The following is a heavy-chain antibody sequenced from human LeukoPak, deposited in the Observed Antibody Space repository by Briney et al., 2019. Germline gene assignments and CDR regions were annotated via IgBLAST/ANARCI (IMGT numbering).Heavy chain of an antibody. J-gene: IGHJ4*02. CDR1: GYSFTSYW. Sequence: GESLKISCKGSGYSFTSYWIGWVRQMPGKGLEWMGIIYPGDSETRYSPSFQGQVTISVDKSISTAYLQWSSLKSSDTAIYYCARHRRATPLDYWGQGTLVTVPS. D-gene: IGHD5-24*01. CDR2: IYPGDSET. CDR3: ARHRRATPLDY. V-gene: IGHV5-51*01.